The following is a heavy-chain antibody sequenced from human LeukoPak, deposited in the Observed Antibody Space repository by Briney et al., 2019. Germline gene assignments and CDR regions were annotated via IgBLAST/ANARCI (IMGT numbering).Heavy chain of an antibody. CDR3: AKGDDQEDYFDY. V-gene: IGHV3-23*01. CDR1: GFTFSSYG. Sequence: GGSLRLSCAASGFTFSSYGMHWVRQAPGKGLEWVSAISGSGGSTYYADSVKGRFTISRDNSKNMLYLQMNSLRAEDTAVYYCAKGDDQEDYFDYWGQGTLVTVSS. J-gene: IGHJ4*02. CDR2: ISGSGGST.